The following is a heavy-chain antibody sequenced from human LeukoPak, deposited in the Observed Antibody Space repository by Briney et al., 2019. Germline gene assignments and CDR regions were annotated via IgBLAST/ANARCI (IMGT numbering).Heavy chain of an antibody. D-gene: IGHD3-16*01. J-gene: IGHJ3*02. CDR3: ARPPWGRTFGAFDI. CDR1: GFTFNNYA. CDR2: ISGSGGST. Sequence: GGSLRLSCAASGFTFNNYAMSWVRQAPGKGLEWVSAISGSGGSTYYADPVKGRFTISRDNSKNTLYLQMNSLRAEDTAVYYCARPPWGRTFGAFDIWGQGTMVTVSS. V-gene: IGHV3-23*01.